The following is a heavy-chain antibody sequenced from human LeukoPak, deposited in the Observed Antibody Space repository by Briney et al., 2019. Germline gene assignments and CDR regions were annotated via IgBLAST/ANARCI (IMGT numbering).Heavy chain of an antibody. V-gene: IGHV3-23*01. J-gene: IGHJ4*02. CDR1: GFTFSSYA. D-gene: IGHD6-13*01. CDR3: AKTRPLDSSSWSHGDY. CDR2: ISGSGDST. Sequence: GGSLRLSCAASGFTFSSYAMSWVRQAPGKGLEWVSAISGSGDSTYYGDSVKGRFTISRDNSKNTLYLQMNSLRSEDTAVYYCAKTRPLDSSSWSHGDYWGQGTLVTVSS.